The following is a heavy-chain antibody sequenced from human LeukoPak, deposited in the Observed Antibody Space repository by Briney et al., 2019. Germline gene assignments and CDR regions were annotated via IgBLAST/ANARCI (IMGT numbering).Heavy chain of an antibody. CDR3: ARGKYSSSWYGSYFDY. CDR2: INPNSGGT. V-gene: IGHV1-2*02. Sequence: ASVKVSCKASGYTFTGYYMHWVRQAPGQGLECMGWINPNSGGTNYAQKFQGRVTMTRDTSISTAYMELSRLRSDDTAVYYCARGKYSSSWYGSYFDYWGQGTLVTVSS. J-gene: IGHJ4*02. D-gene: IGHD6-13*01. CDR1: GYTFTGYY.